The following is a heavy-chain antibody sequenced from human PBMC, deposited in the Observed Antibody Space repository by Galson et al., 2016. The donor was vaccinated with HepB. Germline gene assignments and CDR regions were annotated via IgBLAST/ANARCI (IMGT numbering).Heavy chain of an antibody. V-gene: IGHV1-18*04. Sequence: SVKVSCKASGYRFTNYGISWVRQAPGQGLEWMEWISAYNGNTNYALKLQGRVTMTTDISTRTAYMELRNLRSDDTAVYYCARLIVTTQTVHYYYYYMDVWGKGTTVTVSS. CDR3: ARLIVTTQTVHYYYYYMDV. D-gene: IGHD4-17*01. CDR1: GYRFTNYG. CDR2: ISAYNGNT. J-gene: IGHJ6*03.